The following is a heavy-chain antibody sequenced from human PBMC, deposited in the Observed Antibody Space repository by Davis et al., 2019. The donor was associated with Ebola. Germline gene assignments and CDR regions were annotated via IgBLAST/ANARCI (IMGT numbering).Heavy chain of an antibody. Sequence: MPSETLSLTCTVSGGSISSYYWGWIRQPPGKGLEWIGSIYYSGSTYYNPSLKSRVTISVDTSKNQFSLKLSSVTAADTAVYYCARDRRLWFRELSPWGQGTLVTVSS. D-gene: IGHD3-10*01. CDR2: IYYSGST. CDR3: ARDRRLWFRELSP. CDR1: GGSISSYY. J-gene: IGHJ5*02. V-gene: IGHV4-39*07.